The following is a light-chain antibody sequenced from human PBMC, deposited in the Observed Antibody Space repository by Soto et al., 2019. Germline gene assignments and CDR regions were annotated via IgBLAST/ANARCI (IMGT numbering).Light chain of an antibody. Sequence: DIQMTQSPSSLSASVGDRVTITCRASQNISRYLNWYQQDPGRAPKLLIHGTSSLHSGVPSRFSGSGSGTEFTLTISSLQPDDVATYYCQQYNSYFQTFGQGTKVDIK. CDR3: QQYNSYFQT. V-gene: IGKV1-5*01. CDR1: QNISRY. CDR2: GTS. J-gene: IGKJ1*01.